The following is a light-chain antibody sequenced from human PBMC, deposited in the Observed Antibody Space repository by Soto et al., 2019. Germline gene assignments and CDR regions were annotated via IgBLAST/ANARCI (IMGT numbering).Light chain of an antibody. CDR2: TAS. CDR1: QGISSY. J-gene: IGKJ5*01. Sequence: DIQLTQSPSFLSASVGDGITITCRASQGISSYLAWYQQKPGKAPKLLIHTASTLQSGVPSRFSGSGAGTEFTLTSSSLQPEDFATYYCQQRNSYPITFGQGTRLEI. CDR3: QQRNSYPIT. V-gene: IGKV1-9*01.